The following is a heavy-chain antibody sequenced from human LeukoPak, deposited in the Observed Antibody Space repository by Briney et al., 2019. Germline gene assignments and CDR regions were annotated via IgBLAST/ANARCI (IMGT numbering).Heavy chain of an antibody. D-gene: IGHD6-19*01. CDR2: ISGSGTST. V-gene: IGHV3-23*01. J-gene: IGHJ4*02. Sequence: PGGSLRLSCAASGFIFSTYAVSWVRQAPGKGLEWVSAISGSGTSTYYTDSVRGRFTFSRDNSKNTLYLQMNSLRAEDTAVYYCAKGSLAGTAHYFDYWGQGTLVTVSS. CDR3: AKGSLAGTAHYFDY. CDR1: GFIFSTYA.